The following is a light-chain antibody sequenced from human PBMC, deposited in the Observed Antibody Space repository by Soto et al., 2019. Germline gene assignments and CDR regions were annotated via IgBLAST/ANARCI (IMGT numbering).Light chain of an antibody. Sequence: DIQMTQSPSTLSASVGDRVTIVCRASQSISTWLAWYQQKPGRAPKLLIYKASNLEGGVPSRFSGSGSGTEFALTISSLQPDDFATYYCQQYNGYSPWTFGQGTKVEIK. CDR3: QQYNGYSPWT. V-gene: IGKV1-5*03. J-gene: IGKJ1*01. CDR2: KAS. CDR1: QSISTW.